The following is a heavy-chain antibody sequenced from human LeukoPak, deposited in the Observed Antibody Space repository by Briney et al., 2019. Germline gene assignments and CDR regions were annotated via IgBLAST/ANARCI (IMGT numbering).Heavy chain of an antibody. Sequence: GESLRLSCAASGFTFSSYWMTWVRQAPGKGLEWVANIRQDGGVKYYMDSAKGRFTLSRDNAKSSLYLQMNSLRVEDTAMYFCARTVVVVVGASDYFDYWGQGTLVTVSS. D-gene: IGHD2-2*01. CDR1: GFTFSSYW. V-gene: IGHV3-7*03. CDR2: IRQDGGVK. CDR3: ARTVVVVVGASDYFDY. J-gene: IGHJ4*02.